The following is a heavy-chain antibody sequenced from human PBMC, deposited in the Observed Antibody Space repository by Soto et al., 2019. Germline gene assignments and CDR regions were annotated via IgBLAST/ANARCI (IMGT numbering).Heavy chain of an antibody. D-gene: IGHD3-3*02. CDR1: GGSFSNYY. CDR3: ARDRQYSHFWSGYQYEGPYGMDV. CDR2: INHSGVT. Sequence: QVQLQQWGAGLLKPSETLSLTCAVYGGSFSNYYWTWMRQAPGKGLEWIGEINHSGVTNYNSSLKSRVNISLETSKNQFSLILYAVTAADTSVYYCARDRQYSHFWSGYQYEGPYGMDVWGQGTTVTVSS. J-gene: IGHJ6*02. V-gene: IGHV4-34*02.